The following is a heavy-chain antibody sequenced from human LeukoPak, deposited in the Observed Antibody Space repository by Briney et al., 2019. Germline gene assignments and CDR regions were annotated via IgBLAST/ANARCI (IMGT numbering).Heavy chain of an antibody. V-gene: IGHV4-31*03. CDR3: ARGLRRSSSWYYY. CDR1: GGSISSGGYY. CDR2: IYYSGST. Sequence: SQTLSLTCTVSGGSISSGGYYWSRIRQHPGKGLEWIGYIYYSGSTYYNPSLKSRVTISVDTSKHQFSLKLSSVTAADTAVYYCARGLRRSSSWYYYWGQGTLVTVSS. D-gene: IGHD6-13*01. J-gene: IGHJ4*02.